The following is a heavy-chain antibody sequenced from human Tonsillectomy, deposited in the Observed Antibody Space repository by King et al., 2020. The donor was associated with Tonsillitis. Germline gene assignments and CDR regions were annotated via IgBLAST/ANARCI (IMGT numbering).Heavy chain of an antibody. J-gene: IGHJ4*02. CDR3: ARGANYDSSGYYFGNYFDY. Sequence: HVPLQASGPGLVTPSETLSLNCTVSGGSLRSYYWSWLRQPAGTGLEWIGRIYTSGTTNSNPSLKSRVTMSVATSTNPFSLQLSSVTAADTAVYYCARGANYDSSGYYFGNYFDYWGQGTLVTVSS. CDR2: IYTSGTT. CDR1: GGSLRSYY. D-gene: IGHD3-22*01. V-gene: IGHV4-4*07.